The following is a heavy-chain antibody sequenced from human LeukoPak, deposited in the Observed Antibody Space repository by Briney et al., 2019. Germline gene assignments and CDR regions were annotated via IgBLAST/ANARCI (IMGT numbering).Heavy chain of an antibody. CDR3: AKDPPLLGYCSSTECGAFDI. CDR2: ISGSGGST. J-gene: IGHJ3*02. V-gene: IGHV3-23*01. Sequence: SGGSLRLSCAASGFTFSSYAMSWVRQAPGKGLEWVSAISGSGGSTYYADSVKGRFTISRDNSKNTPYLQMNSLRAEDTAVYYCAKDPPLLGYCSSTECGAFDIWGQGTMVTVSS. D-gene: IGHD2-2*01. CDR1: GFTFSSYA.